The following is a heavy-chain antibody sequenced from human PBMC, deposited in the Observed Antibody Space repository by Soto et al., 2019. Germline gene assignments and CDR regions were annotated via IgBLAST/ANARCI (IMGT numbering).Heavy chain of an antibody. Sequence: GESLKISCKGSGYSFTSYWISWVRQMPGKGLEWMGRIDPSDSYTNYSPSFQGHVTISADKSISTAYLQWSSLKASDTAMYYCARVEDIVLMVYTWGQGTLVTVSS. CDR3: ARVEDIVLMVYT. D-gene: IGHD2-8*01. J-gene: IGHJ5*02. CDR2: IDPSDSYT. V-gene: IGHV5-10-1*01. CDR1: GYSFTSYW.